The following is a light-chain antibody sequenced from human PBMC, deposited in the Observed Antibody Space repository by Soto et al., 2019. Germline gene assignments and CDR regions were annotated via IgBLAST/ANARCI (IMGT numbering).Light chain of an antibody. Sequence: DLQMTQSPSSLSASVGDRVTITCRASQSISIYLNWYQQKTGKAPKVLIYATSNLGSGVPSRFSGSGSGTDFTLTISSLQPEDFATYYCQQSYNTPETFGQGTKLESK. CDR2: ATS. J-gene: IGKJ2*01. V-gene: IGKV1-39*01. CDR3: QQSYNTPET. CDR1: QSISIY.